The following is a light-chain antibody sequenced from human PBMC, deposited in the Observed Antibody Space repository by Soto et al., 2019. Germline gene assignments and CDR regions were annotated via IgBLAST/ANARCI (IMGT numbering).Light chain of an antibody. J-gene: IGKJ1*01. CDR3: QQYNKWPWP. CDR2: GAS. CDR1: QSVSNN. Sequence: EKVMTQSPATLSVSPGERATLSCRASQSVSNNLAWYQQKPGQAPRLLIYGASTRATGIPARFSGSGSGTEFTLTISRLQCEDFAVYYCQQYNKWPWPLGQGTKVEIK. V-gene: IGKV3-15*01.